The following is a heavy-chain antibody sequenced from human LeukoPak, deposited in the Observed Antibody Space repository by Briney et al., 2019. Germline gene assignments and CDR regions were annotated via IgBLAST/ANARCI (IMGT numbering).Heavy chain of an antibody. V-gene: IGHV4-34*01. CDR3: ARGFAYDSSGYNDY. CDR1: GGSINGYY. D-gene: IGHD3-22*01. Sequence: PSETLSLTCAVYGGSINGYYWSWIRQPPGKGLEWIGEINHSGSTNYNPSLKSRVTISVDTSKNQFSLKLSAVTAADTAVYYCARGFAYDSSGYNDYWGQGTLVTVSS. J-gene: IGHJ4*02. CDR2: INHSGST.